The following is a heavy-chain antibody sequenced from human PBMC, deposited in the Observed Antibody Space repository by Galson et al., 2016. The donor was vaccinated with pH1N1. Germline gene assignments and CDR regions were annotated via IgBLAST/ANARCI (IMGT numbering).Heavy chain of an antibody. D-gene: IGHD3-10*01. J-gene: IGHJ3*02. CDR3: ILMSRGNALNM. CDR2: INPNSGGT. Sequence: SVKVSCKASGYIFTNYYIHWVRQAPGQGLEWMGWINPNSGGTKFPQKFQGRVTMTRDTSITTAYMDLSSLGSDDTAVYYCILMSRGNALNMWGQGTMVTVSS. CDR1: GYIFTNYY. V-gene: IGHV1-2*02.